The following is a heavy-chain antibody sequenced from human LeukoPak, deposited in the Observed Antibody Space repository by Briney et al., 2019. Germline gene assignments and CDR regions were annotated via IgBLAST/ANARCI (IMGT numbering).Heavy chain of an antibody. CDR1: GFTFSSYS. D-gene: IGHD4/OR15-4a*01. CDR2: ISSSSSYI. CDR3: ARGPSYGDRSDFLDY. J-gene: IGHJ4*02. Sequence: GGSLRLSCAASGFTFSSYSMNWVRQAPGKGPEWVSSISSSSSYIYYADSVKGRFTISRDNAKNSLYLQMNSLRAEDTAVYYCARGPSYGDRSDFLDYWGQGTLVTVSS. V-gene: IGHV3-21*01.